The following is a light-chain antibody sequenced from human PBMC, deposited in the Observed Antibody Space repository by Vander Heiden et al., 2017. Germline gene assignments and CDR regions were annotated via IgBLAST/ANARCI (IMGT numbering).Light chain of an antibody. J-gene: IGLJ2*01. CDR2: TDN. Sequence: QSVLTQPLSASGTPGKRDTSSCSGSSSNIETNNGNWYQQLPGSAPKRLIYTDNQRPSGVPDRFSGSKSGSSASLDISGLQSEDEADYYCASWDDSLNAALFGGGTKLTVL. V-gene: IGLV1-44*01. CDR3: ASWDDSLNAAL. CDR1: SSNIETNN.